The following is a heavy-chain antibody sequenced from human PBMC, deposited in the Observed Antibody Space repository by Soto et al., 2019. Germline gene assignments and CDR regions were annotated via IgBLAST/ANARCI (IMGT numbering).Heavy chain of an antibody. V-gene: IGHV4-59*08. J-gene: IGHJ4*02. CDR1: GGSISGYY. Sequence: SETLSLTCTVSGGSISGYYWSWIRQPPGQGLEWIGCIYYSGFTTYNPSLKSRVTISVDTSKNQFSLRLSSVTAADTAVYYCARHDRQQLVFDYWGQGTLVPVSS. CDR2: IYYSGFT. D-gene: IGHD6-13*01. CDR3: ARHDRQQLVFDY.